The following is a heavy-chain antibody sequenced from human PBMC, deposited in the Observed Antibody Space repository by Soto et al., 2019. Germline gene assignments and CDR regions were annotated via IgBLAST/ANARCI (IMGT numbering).Heavy chain of an antibody. J-gene: IGHJ4*02. CDR1: GGSFSGYY. CDR2: INHSGRT. Sequence: QVQLQQWGAGLLKPSETLSLTCAVYGGSFSGYYWSWIRQPPGKGLEWIGEINHSGRTNYNPSLKSRVPISVATSKNQFSLQLTPVTAADTAVYYCARNTTAYCRLNTCYEVLDFWGQGTLVTVSS. CDR3: ARNTTAYCRLNTCYEVLDF. V-gene: IGHV4-34*01. D-gene: IGHD2-2*01.